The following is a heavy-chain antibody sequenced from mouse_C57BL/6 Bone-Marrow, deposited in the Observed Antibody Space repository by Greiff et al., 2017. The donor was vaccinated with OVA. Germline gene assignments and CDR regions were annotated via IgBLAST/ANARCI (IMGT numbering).Heavy chain of an antibody. Sequence: EVKLMESGGGLVQPKGSLKLSCAASGFSFNTYAMNWVRQAPGKGLEWVARIRSKSNNYATYYADSVKDRFTISRDDSESMLYLQMNNLKTEDTAMYYCVRHGTTVVEDYAMDYWGKGTSVTVSS. V-gene: IGHV10-1*01. CDR3: VRHGTTVVEDYAMDY. J-gene: IGHJ4*01. CDR1: GFSFNTYA. D-gene: IGHD1-1*01. CDR2: IRSKSNNYAT.